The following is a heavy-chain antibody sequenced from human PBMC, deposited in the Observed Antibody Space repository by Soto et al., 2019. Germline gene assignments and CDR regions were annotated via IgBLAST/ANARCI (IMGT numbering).Heavy chain of an antibody. Sequence: QVQLQESGPGLVKPSQTLSLTCTVSGGSISSGDYYWSWIRQPPGKGLEWIGYIYYSGSTYYNPSLKSRVTIAVDTSKNQLSLKLSSVTAADAAVYYCARVPWLQFNDYWGQGTLVTVSS. J-gene: IGHJ4*02. V-gene: IGHV4-30-4*01. CDR3: ARVPWLQFNDY. CDR1: GGSISSGDYY. D-gene: IGHD5-12*01. CDR2: IYYSGST.